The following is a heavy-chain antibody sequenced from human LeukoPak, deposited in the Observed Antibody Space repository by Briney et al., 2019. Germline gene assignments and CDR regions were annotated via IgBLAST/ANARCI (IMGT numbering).Heavy chain of an antibody. D-gene: IGHD2-2*01. CDR1: GYTFTSYG. CDR3: ARVKGAGPLGYCSSTSCRSYFDY. CDR2: ISAYNGNT. J-gene: IGHJ4*02. V-gene: IGHV1-18*01. Sequence: ASVKVSCKASGYTFTSYGISWVRQAPGQGLEWMGWISAYNGNTNYAQKLQGRVTMTTDTSTSTAYMELRSLRSDDTAVYYCARVKGAGPLGYCSSTSCRSYFDYWGQGTLVTVSS.